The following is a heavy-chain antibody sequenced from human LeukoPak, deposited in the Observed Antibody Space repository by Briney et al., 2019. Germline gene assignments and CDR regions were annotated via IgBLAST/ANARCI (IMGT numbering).Heavy chain of an antibody. J-gene: IGHJ4*02. CDR3: ASQGRDIAAAGTDLFDY. Sequence: GASVKVSCKASGYTFTSYGISWVGQAPGQGLEWMGWIRAYNGNTNYAQKLQGGVTMTTDTSTSTAYMELRSLRSDDTAVYYCASQGRDIAAAGTDLFDYWGQGTLVTVSS. CDR2: IRAYNGNT. CDR1: GYTFTSYG. D-gene: IGHD6-13*01. V-gene: IGHV1-18*01.